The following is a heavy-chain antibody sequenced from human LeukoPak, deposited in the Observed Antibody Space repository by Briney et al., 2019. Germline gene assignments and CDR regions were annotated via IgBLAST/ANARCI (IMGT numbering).Heavy chain of an antibody. CDR2: IWYDGINK. J-gene: IGHJ4*02. V-gene: IGHV3-33*08. CDR1: GFTLSSFG. CDR3: ARGGALSSSWYRYLDY. D-gene: IGHD6-13*01. Sequence: GRSLRLSCAASGFTLSSFGMHWVRQAPGKGLEWVAVIWYDGINKNYADSVKGRFTISRDNSKNTLYLQMNSLRAEDTAVYYCARGGALSSSWYRYLDYWGQGTLVTVSS.